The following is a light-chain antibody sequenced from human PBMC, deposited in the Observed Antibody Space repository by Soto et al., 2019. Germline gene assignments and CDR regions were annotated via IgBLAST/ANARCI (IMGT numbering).Light chain of an antibody. CDR3: RSYTSSGTLAV. CDR2: AVN. Sequence: QSALTQPASVSGSPGQSITISCTGTGSDVGGYNYVSWYQQDPGKAPKLMIYAVNNRPSGVSNPVSGSKSGNTASLTISGRKAEDEAYYYCRSYTSSGTLAVFGGGTKLTVL. J-gene: IGLJ2*01. V-gene: IGLV2-14*01. CDR1: GSDVGGYNY.